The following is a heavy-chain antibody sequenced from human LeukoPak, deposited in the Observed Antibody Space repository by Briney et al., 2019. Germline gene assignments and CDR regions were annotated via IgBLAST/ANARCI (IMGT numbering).Heavy chain of an antibody. CDR2: ISYDRSKK. V-gene: IGHV3-30-3*01. D-gene: IGHD2-15*01. CDR1: GFTFSSYA. CDR3: VRDHYWVPDS. J-gene: IGHJ4*02. Sequence: PGGSLRLSCAASGFTFSSYAMSWVRQAPGKGLEWVALISYDRSKKFYADSVQGRFNISRDNTKNTLFLQMDSLRSEDTAVFYCVRDHYWVPDSWGQGTLVTVDS.